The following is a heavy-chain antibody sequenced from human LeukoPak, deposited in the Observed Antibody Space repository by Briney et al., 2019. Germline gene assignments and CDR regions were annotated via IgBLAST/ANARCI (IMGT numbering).Heavy chain of an antibody. CDR1: GFTFSSYE. D-gene: IGHD3-16*01. CDR3: ARDDGSYGADY. Sequence: GGSLRLSCAASGFTFSSYEMNWVRQAPGKGLEWVSYISSSGSTIYYADSVTGRFTISRDNAENSVYLQMNSLGHDDTAVYYCARDDGSYGADYWGQGTLVTVSS. CDR2: ISSSGSTI. J-gene: IGHJ4*02. V-gene: IGHV3-48*03.